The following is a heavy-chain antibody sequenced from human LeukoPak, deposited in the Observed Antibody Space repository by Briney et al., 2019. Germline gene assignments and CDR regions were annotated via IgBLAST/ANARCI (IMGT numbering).Heavy chain of an antibody. CDR1: GFTLTSYA. D-gene: IGHD3-3*01. CDR3: AKDLFTIFGVVKTHDFDY. V-gene: IGHV3-23*01. Sequence: TGGSLRLSCAASGFTLTSYAMSWVRQAPGKGLEWVSGISGSGGSTYYADSVKGRFTISRDNSKNTLYLQMNTLRAEDTAVYYCAKDLFTIFGVVKTHDFDYWGQGTLVTVSS. CDR2: ISGSGGST. J-gene: IGHJ4*02.